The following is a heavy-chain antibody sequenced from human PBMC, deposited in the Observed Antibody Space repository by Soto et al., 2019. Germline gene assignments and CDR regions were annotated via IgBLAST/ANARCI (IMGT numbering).Heavy chain of an antibody. CDR1: GVSIHNSHSF. J-gene: IGHJ5*01. D-gene: IGHD2-21*01. V-gene: IGHV4-39*01. CDR2: VYYSGGA. Sequence: SETLSLTCTVSGVSIHNSHSFWGWIRQPPGKGLEFIGTVYYSGGAHYNSSLKSRVTISVDTANNQVSLRMRSPTAADTAVYYCGRVVEGATRHTDLDSWGQGTLVTVS. CDR3: GRVVEGATRHTDLDS.